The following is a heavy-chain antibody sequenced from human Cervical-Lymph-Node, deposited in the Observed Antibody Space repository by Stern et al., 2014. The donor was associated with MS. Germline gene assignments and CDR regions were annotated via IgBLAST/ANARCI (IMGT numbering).Heavy chain of an antibody. Sequence: QVTLRESGPALVKPTQTLTLTCTFSGFSLTTSGMCVSWIRQPPGKALERLAFIDWDDDKSYNTSLKTRLTISKDTSKNQVVLTMTNMDPVDTATYYCARFYSSSSFADAFDIWGQGTMVTVSS. CDR1: GFSLTTSGMC. CDR2: IDWDDDK. J-gene: IGHJ3*02. V-gene: IGHV2-70*01. D-gene: IGHD6-6*01. CDR3: ARFYSSSSFADAFDI.